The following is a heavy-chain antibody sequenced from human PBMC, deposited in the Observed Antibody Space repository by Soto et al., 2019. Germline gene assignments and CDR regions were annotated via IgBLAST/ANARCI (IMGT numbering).Heavy chain of an antibody. D-gene: IGHD5-12*01. CDR2: IYHGDST. Sequence: TLSLTCAVSGGSISSGGYSWSWIRQPPGKGLEWVGYIYHGDSTYYAPSLKSRFTISVDSSKTPFSLKLSAVTAADTAVYYCASRDYRMNAYDPWGQGTLVTVSS. CDR3: ASRDYRMNAYDP. V-gene: IGHV4-30-2*01. J-gene: IGHJ5*02. CDR1: GGSISSGGYS.